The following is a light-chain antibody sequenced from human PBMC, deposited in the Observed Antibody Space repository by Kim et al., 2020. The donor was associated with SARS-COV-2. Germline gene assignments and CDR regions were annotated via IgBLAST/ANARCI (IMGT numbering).Light chain of an antibody. J-gene: IGLJ3*02. V-gene: IGLV3-1*01. CDR2: QDS. CDR3: QAWDSSTAV. CDR1: KLGDKY. Sequence: VTPGPTASITCSGDKLGDKYACWYQQKPGQSPVLVIYQDSKRPSGIPERFSGSNSGNTATLTISGTQAMDEADYYCQAWDSSTAVFGGGTQLTVL.